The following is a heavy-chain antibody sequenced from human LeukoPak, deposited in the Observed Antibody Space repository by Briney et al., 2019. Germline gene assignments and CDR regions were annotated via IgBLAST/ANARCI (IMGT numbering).Heavy chain of an antibody. D-gene: IGHD6-6*01. Sequence: GGSLRLSCAASGFTFSSYGMHWGRQAPGRGLWWVAFIWYDGSNKYYADSVMGRFTIYRDNSKNTLYLQMNSLRAEDTAVYYCAKGGIAAPLDYWGQGTLVTVSS. J-gene: IGHJ4*02. V-gene: IGHV3-30*02. CDR2: IWYDGSNK. CDR1: GFTFSSYG. CDR3: AKGGIAAPLDY.